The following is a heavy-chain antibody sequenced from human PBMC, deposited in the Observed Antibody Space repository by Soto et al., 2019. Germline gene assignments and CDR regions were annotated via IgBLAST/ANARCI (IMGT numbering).Heavy chain of an antibody. CDR3: AKGGLYYHILTGLDEFHT. D-gene: IGHD3-9*01. CDR2: ISYDGSNK. J-gene: IGHJ4*02. Sequence: GGSLRLSCAASGFSFSSYRMHWVRQAPGKGLEWVAVISYDGSNKYYADPVKGRFTISRDNSKNTLYLEMNRLRAEDKAVYYCAKGGLYYHILTGLDEFHTGGLATLLTISS. V-gene: IGHV3-30*18. CDR1: GFSFSSYR.